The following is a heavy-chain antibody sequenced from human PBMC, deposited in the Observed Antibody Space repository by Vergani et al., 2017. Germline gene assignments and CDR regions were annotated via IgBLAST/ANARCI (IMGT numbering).Heavy chain of an antibody. V-gene: IGHV4-38-2*02. D-gene: IGHD3-10*01. Sequence: QIQLQESGPGLVKPSETLSLTCIVSGYSISRGFYWAWIRQTPEKGLEWIGGMFHTGEASNSPSLQSRVAFSMDTSKNQFSLQLTSVTAADTAVYFCGVIMVRSPRPDNWFDSWGRGTLVTVSS. CDR3: GVIMVRSPRPDNWFDS. CDR2: MFHTGEA. CDR1: GYSISRGFY. J-gene: IGHJ5*01.